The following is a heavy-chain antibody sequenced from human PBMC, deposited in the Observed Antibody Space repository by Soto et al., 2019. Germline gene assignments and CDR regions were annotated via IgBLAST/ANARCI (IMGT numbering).Heavy chain of an antibody. CDR1: GYSFSKYT. J-gene: IGHJ4*02. D-gene: IGHD1-1*01. CDR3: ARGRGLYNSGRSQLDS. CDR2: IIPRFGTT. V-gene: IGHV1-69*13. Sequence: SVKVSCKASGYSFSKYTVNWVRQAPRQGLEWMGGIIPRFGTTNYAPTLQDRVTITADESMNTVYTELSSLRSEDTALYYCARGRGLYNSGRSQLDSWGQGTLVTVSS.